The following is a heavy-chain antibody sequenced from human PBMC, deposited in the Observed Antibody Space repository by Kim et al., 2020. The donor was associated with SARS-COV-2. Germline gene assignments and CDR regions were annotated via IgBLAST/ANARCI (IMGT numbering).Heavy chain of an antibody. V-gene: IGHV4-34*01. CDR3: ARASGGITMIVVVTPYYYYDRDV. J-gene: IGHJ6*02. CDR1: GGSFSGYY. CDR2: INHSGST. Sequence: SETLSLTCAVYGGSFSGYYWSWIRQPPGKGLEWIGEINHSGSTNYNPSLKSRVTISVDTSKNQFSLKLSSVTAADTAVYYCARASGGITMIVVVTPYYYYDRDVWGQGTTVTVSS. D-gene: IGHD3-22*01.